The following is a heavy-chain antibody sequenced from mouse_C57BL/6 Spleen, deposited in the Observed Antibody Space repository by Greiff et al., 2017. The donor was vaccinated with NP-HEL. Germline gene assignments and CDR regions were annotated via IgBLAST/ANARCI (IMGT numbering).Heavy chain of an antibody. D-gene: IGHD1-1*01. CDR1: GYTFTSYW. V-gene: IGHV1-69*01. CDR2: IDPSDSYT. J-gene: IGHJ3*01. CDR3: ARGLRYYGSTWFAY. Sequence: QVQLQQPGAELVMPGASVKLSCKASGYTFTSYWMHWVKQRPGQGLEWIGEIDPSDSYTNYNQKFKGKSTLTVDKSSSTAYMQLSSLTSEDSAVYYCARGLRYYGSTWFAYWGQGTLVTVSA.